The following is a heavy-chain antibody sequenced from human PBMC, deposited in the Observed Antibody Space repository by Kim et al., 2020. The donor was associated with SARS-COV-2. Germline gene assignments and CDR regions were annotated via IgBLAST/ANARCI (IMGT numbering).Heavy chain of an antibody. CDR3: AGDDYGGNPGDY. Sequence: NYAQKFQGRVTITADQSTGTAYMELSSLRSADTAVYYCAGDDYGGNPGDYWGQGTLVTVSS. D-gene: IGHD4-17*01. V-gene: IGHV1-69*01. J-gene: IGHJ4*02.